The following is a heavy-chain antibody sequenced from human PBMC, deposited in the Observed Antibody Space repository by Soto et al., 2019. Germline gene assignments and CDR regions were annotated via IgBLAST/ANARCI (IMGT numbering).Heavy chain of an antibody. Sequence: QVQLVQSGAEVKKPGASVKVSCKASGYTFTSYGISWVRQAPGQGLEWMGWISAYNGNRNYVQKLQGRVTMTTDTSTSPAYMELRRLRSDDTAVYYCARLYCISTSCYLGMDVWGQGTTVTVSS. CDR3: ARLYCISTSCYLGMDV. J-gene: IGHJ6*02. D-gene: IGHD2-2*01. V-gene: IGHV1-18*01. CDR1: GYTFTSYG. CDR2: ISAYNGNR.